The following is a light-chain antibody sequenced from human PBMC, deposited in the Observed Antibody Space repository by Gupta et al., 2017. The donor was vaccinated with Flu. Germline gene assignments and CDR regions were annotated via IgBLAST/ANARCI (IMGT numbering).Light chain of an antibody. Sequence: DRVTITCRASQSISSYLNWYQQKPGKAPKLLIYAASSLQSGVPSRFSGSGSGTDFTLTISSLQPEDFATYYCQQSYSTPPLTFGGGTNVEIK. J-gene: IGKJ4*01. CDR1: QSISSY. CDR3: QQSYSTPPLT. CDR2: AAS. V-gene: IGKV1-39*01.